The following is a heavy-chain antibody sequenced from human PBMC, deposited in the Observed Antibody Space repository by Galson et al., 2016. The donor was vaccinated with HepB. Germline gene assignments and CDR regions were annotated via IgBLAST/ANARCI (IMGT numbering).Heavy chain of an antibody. CDR3: AREPMATRYYYYVMDV. D-gene: IGHD5-24*01. CDR2: IYSGGST. CDR1: GFTVSNNY. Sequence: SLRLSCAASGFTVSNNYMSWVRQAPGKGLEWVSVIYSGGSTYYADSVKGRFTISRDNSKNTLYLQMNILRSEDTAVYYCAREPMATRYYYYVMDVWGQRTTVTVSS. J-gene: IGHJ6*02. V-gene: IGHV3-53*01.